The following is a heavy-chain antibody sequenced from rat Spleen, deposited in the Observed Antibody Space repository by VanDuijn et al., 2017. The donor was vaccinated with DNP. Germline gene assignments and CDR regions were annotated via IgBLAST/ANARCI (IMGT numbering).Heavy chain of an antibody. CDR3: ARVQLGYYALDA. V-gene: IGHV5-29*01. D-gene: IGHD5-1*01. CDR1: GFTFSNYG. J-gene: IGHJ4*01. CDR2: IIYDGSRT. Sequence: EVQLVESGGGLVQPGRSLKLSCAASGFTFSNYGMHWVRQAPKKGLEWVATIIYDGSRTYYRDSVKGRFTISRDNAKSTLYLQMDSLRSEETATYYCARVQLGYYALDAWGQGTSVTVSS.